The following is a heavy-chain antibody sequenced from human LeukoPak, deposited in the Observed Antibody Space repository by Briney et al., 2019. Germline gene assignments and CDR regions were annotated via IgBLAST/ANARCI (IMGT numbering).Heavy chain of an antibody. D-gene: IGHD3-10*01. Sequence: PSETLSLTCSVSGPSVTSGGFYWGWLRQPPGQGPEWIATVYYTGSTYYNPSLKSRVTISIDTSKNQFSLRLTSVTATDTAIYHCARHSGSGSLSRPFDPWGQGTLVTVSS. J-gene: IGHJ5*02. CDR3: ARHSGSGSLSRPFDP. CDR1: GPSVTSGGFY. CDR2: VYYTGST. V-gene: IGHV4-39*01.